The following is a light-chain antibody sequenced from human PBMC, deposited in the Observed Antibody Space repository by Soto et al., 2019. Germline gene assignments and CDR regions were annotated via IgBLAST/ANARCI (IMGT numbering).Light chain of an antibody. Sequence: QSVLTQPASVSGSPGQSITISCTGTSSDVGGYNYVSWYQQHPDKAPKLMIYDVSNRPSGVSNRFSGSKSGNTASLTISGLQAEYEADYFCSSYSSSGTLVVFGGGTKLTVL. CDR3: SSYSSSGTLVV. J-gene: IGLJ2*01. CDR1: SSDVGGYNY. V-gene: IGLV2-14*03. CDR2: DVS.